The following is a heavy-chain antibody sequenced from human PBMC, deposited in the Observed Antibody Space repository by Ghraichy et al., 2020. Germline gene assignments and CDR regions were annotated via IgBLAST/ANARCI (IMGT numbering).Heavy chain of an antibody. CDR2: IDWDDDK. D-gene: IGHD2-2*01. CDR3: ARLQYCSTTSCYYLDY. V-gene: IGHV2-70*17. CDR1: GFSFRTSGMC. J-gene: IGHJ4*01. Sequence: SGPTLVKPTQILTLTCTFSGFSFRTSGMCVSWVRQPPGKAMEWLARIDWDDDKFYSTSLTPRLTISKDTSKNQVVLTMTNMDPVDTATYYCARLQYCSTTSCYYLDYCGQGTPVTVAS.